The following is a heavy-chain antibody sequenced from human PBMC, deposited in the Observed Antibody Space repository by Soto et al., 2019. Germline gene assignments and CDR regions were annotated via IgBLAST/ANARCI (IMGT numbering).Heavy chain of an antibody. D-gene: IGHD3-10*01. CDR2: MYYSGRT. Sequence: TSETLSLTCTVSGGSISGGGFFWSWIRQSPGNGLEWIGNMYYSGRTSYNPSLKSRVTISLDMAKSQLSLRLSSVTAADTAVYSCARVLMSYCRLDYWGQGTPVTVSS. J-gene: IGHJ4*02. CDR1: GGSISGGGFF. V-gene: IGHV4-30-4*01. CDR3: ARVLMSYCRLDY.